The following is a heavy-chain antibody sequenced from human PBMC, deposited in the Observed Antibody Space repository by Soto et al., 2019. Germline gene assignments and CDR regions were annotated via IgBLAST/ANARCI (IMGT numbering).Heavy chain of an antibody. Sequence: QVQLQESGPGLVKPSETLSLTCTVSGGSISSYYWSWIRQPPGKGLEWIGCIYYSGSTNYNPSLKRRVTISVDTSKNQFSLKLSSVTAADTAVYYCARDHGVYYGSGRGGAFDIWGQGTMVTVSS. V-gene: IGHV4-59*01. J-gene: IGHJ3*02. CDR1: GGSISSYY. D-gene: IGHD3-10*01. CDR2: IYYSGST. CDR3: ARDHGVYYGSGRGGAFDI.